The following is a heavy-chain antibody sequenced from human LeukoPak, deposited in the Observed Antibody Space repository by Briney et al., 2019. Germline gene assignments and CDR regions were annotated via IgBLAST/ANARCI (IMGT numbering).Heavy chain of an antibody. D-gene: IGHD6-13*01. CDR1: GGSISSSSYY. V-gene: IGHV4-39*07. J-gene: IGHJ6*03. Sequence: SETLSLTCTVSGGSISSSSYYWGWIRQPPGKGLEWIGSIYYSGSTYYNPSLKSRVTISVDTSKNQFSLKLSSVTAADTAVYYCARAKPIAAAGTGYYMDVRGKGTTVTVSS. CDR3: ARAKPIAAAGTGYYMDV. CDR2: IYYSGST.